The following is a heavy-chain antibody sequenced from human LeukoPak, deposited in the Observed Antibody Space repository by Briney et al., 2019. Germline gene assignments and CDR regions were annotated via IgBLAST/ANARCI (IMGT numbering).Heavy chain of an antibody. CDR3: ARGTGLDY. CDR1: GFPFSSYE. CDR2: ISSSGDSI. V-gene: IGHV3-48*03. D-gene: IGHD1-14*01. J-gene: IGHJ4*02. Sequence: GGSLRLSCAASGFPFSSYEMNWVRQPPGKGLEWVSYISSSGDSIYYADAVKGRFTVSRDNAKKSLYLHMNSLRDDDTAVYYCARGTGLDYWGQGTLVTVSS.